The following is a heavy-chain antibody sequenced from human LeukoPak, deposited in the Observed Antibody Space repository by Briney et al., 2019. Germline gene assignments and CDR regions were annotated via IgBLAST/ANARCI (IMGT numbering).Heavy chain of an antibody. CDR3: ARDTVTTPVDY. Sequence: ASVKVSCKASGGTFSSYAISWVRQAPGQGLEWMGGIIPIFGTANYAQKFQGRVTITADESTSTAYMELRSLRSDDTAVYYCARDTVTTPVDYWGQGTLVTVSS. CDR1: GGTFSSYA. D-gene: IGHD4-17*01. J-gene: IGHJ4*02. V-gene: IGHV1-69*13. CDR2: IIPIFGTA.